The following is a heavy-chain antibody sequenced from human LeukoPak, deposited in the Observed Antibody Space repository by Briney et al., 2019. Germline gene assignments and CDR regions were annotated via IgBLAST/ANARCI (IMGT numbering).Heavy chain of an antibody. V-gene: IGHV4-39*01. Sequence: PSETLSLTCTVSGGSISSSSYYWGWIRQPPGKGLEWIGSIYYSGSTYYNPSLKSRVTISVDTSKNQFSLKLSPVTAADTAVYYCARAPFTMRHKNWFDPWGQGTLVTVSS. J-gene: IGHJ5*02. CDR2: IYYSGST. CDR1: GGSISSSSYY. CDR3: ARAPFTMRHKNWFDP. D-gene: IGHD3-22*01.